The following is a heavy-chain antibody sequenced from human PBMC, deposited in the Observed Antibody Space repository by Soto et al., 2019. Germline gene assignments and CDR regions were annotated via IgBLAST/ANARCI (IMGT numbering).Heavy chain of an antibody. CDR3: ARRIVSTETFDY. V-gene: IGHV4-59*08. Sequence: QVQLQESGPGLVKPSETLYLTCTVSGGSLTSYYWSWIRQPPGKGLEWIGFVYYTGIARYNPSLKRLVTISVDTSKNQYSPKLTSVTAADTAIYYCARRIVSTETFDYWGPGTLITVSS. D-gene: IGHD5-12*01. CDR2: VYYTGIA. CDR1: GGSLTSYY. J-gene: IGHJ4*02.